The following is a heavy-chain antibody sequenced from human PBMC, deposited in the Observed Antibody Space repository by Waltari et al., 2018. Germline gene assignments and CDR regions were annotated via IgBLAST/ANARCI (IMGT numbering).Heavy chain of an antibody. CDR2: IRYDGSNK. V-gene: IGHV3-30*02. CDR1: GYTFTSYD. J-gene: IGHJ4*02. CDR3: AKDLRYGGKRFDY. Sequence: QVQLVQSGAEVKKPGASVKVSCKASGYTFTSYDINWVRQAPGKGLGWVAIIRYDGSNKYYADSVKGRFTISRDNSKNTLYLQMNSLRAEDTAVYYCAKDLRYGGKRFDYWGQGTLVTVSS. D-gene: IGHD5-18*01.